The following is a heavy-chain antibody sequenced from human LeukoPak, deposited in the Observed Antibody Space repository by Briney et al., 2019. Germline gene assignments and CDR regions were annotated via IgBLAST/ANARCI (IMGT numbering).Heavy chain of an antibody. J-gene: IGHJ6*03. Sequence: GASVKVSCKASGYTFTGYYMHWVRQAPGQGLEWMGWINPNSGGTNYAQKFQGRVTMTRNTSISTAYMELSSLRSEDTAVYYCARLSYGSGSYYQLLASSNYYYMDVWGKGTTVTVSS. D-gene: IGHD3-10*01. V-gene: IGHV1-2*02. CDR1: GYTFTGYY. CDR3: ARLSYGSGSYYQLLASSNYYYMDV. CDR2: INPNSGGT.